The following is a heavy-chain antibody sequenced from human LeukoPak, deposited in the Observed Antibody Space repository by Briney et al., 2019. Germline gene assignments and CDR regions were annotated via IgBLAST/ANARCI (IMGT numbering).Heavy chain of an antibody. D-gene: IGHD3-3*01. V-gene: IGHV4-34*01. CDR1: GGSFSGYY. CDR2: INHSGST. Sequence: TSETLSLTCAVYGGSFSGYYWSWIRQPPGKGLEWIGEINHSGSTNYNPSLRSRVTISVDTSKNQFSLKLSSVTAADTAVYYCASTHYDFWSGYPTGAYSHWGQGTLVTVSS. J-gene: IGHJ4*02. CDR3: ASTHYDFWSGYPTGAYSH.